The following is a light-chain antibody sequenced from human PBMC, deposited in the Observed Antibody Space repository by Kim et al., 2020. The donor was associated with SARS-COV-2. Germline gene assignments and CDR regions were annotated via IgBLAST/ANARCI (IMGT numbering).Light chain of an antibody. J-gene: IGLJ1*01. CDR2: GNS. V-gene: IGLV1-40*01. CDR3: QSYDSSLNV. CDR1: SSNIGAGYD. Sequence: QSVLTQPPSVSGAPGQRVTISCTGSSSNIGAGYDVHWYQQLPGTAPKLPIYGNSNRPSGVPDRFSGSKSGTSASLAITGLQAEDEADYYCQSYDSSLNVFGTGTKVTVL.